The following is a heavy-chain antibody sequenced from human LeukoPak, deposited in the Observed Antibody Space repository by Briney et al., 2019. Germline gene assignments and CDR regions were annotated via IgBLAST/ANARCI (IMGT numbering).Heavy chain of an antibody. Sequence: PSETLSLTCTVSGGSISSYYWSWIRQPPGKGLEWIGYIYYSGSTNYNPSLKSRVTISVKTSKNQFSLKLSSVTAADTAVYYCARLYYYYMDVWGKGTTVTISS. CDR3: ARLYYYYMDV. CDR1: GGSISSYY. J-gene: IGHJ6*03. CDR2: IYYSGST. V-gene: IGHV4-59*01.